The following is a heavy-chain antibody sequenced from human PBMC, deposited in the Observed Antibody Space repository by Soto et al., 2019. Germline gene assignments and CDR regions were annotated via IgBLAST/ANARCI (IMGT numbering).Heavy chain of an antibody. J-gene: IGHJ6*02. CDR2: IYYSGST. CDR3: ARSHNLYGMDV. D-gene: IGHD1-20*01. CDR1: GGSISSGGYF. Sequence: QVQLQESGPGLVKPSQTLSLTCAVSGGSISSGGYFWSWIRQHPGKGLEWIGYIYYSGSTSYNPSLKSRVTISVDTSKNQFSLKLSSVTAADTAVYYCARSHNLYGMDVWGQGTTVTVSS. V-gene: IGHV4-31*11.